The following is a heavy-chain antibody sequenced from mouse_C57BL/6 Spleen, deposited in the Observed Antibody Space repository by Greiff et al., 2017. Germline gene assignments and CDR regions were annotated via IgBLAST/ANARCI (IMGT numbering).Heavy chain of an antibody. CDR1: GYTFTSYW. CDR3: AEDYDYDGGFAY. D-gene: IGHD2-4*01. V-gene: IGHV1-74*01. Sequence: QVQLKQPGAELVKPGASVKVSCKASGYTFTSYWMHWVKQRPGQGLEWIGRIHPSDSDTNYNQKFKGKATLTVDKSSSTAYMQLSSLTSEDSAVYYCAEDYDYDGGFAYWGQGTLVTVSA. CDR2: IHPSDSDT. J-gene: IGHJ3*01.